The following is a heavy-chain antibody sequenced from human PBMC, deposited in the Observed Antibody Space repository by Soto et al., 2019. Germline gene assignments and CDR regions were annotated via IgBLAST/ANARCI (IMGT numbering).Heavy chain of an antibody. V-gene: IGHV5-51*01. CDR2: IYPGDSDT. CDR1: GYTFSSYW. Sequence: PGESLKISCKGSGYTFSSYWIGWVRQMPGKGLEWMGIIYPGDSDTRYSPSFQGQVIISADKSISTAYLQWSSLKASDTAMYFCARVVEDYYYGMDVWGQGTTVTVSS. J-gene: IGHJ6*02. CDR3: ARVVEDYYYGMDV.